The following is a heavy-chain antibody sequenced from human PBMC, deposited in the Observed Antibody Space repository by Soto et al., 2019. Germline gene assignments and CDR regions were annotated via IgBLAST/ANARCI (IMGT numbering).Heavy chain of an antibody. Sequence: TLSLTCTVSGGSISRGGYYWSWIRQHPGKGLEWIGYIYYSGSTYYNPSLKSRVTISVDTSKNQFSLKLSSVTAADTAVYHCASGATIAARPMDVWGQGTTVTVSS. CDR3: ASGATIAARPMDV. CDR1: GGSISRGGYY. CDR2: IYYSGST. D-gene: IGHD6-6*01. J-gene: IGHJ6*02. V-gene: IGHV4-31*03.